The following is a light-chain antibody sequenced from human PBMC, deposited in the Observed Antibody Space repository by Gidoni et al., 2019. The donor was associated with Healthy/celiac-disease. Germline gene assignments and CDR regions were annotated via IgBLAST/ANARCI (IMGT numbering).Light chain of an antibody. Sequence: DIVMTQSPDYLSVSLGERATINCKSSQSVLYRSNNKNYLGLYQQKPGQHPRVLIYWASTRESGVPDRFSGSASGTDFNLTISSLQAEDVAVYYCQQYYRSPLTFGGGTKVEIK. CDR2: WAS. CDR1: QSVLYRSNNKNY. J-gene: IGKJ4*01. CDR3: QQYYRSPLT. V-gene: IGKV4-1*01.